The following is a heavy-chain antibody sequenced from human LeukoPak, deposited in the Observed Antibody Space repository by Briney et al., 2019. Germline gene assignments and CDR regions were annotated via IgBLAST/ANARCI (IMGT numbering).Heavy chain of an antibody. CDR2: ISYDGSNK. CDR3: ARVSAPYGSGSFDY. J-gene: IGHJ4*02. D-gene: IGHD3-10*01. Sequence: GGSLRLSCVASGFTLSSYAMHWVRQAPGKGLEWVAVISYDGSNKYYADSVKGRFTISRDNSKNTLYLQMNSLRAEDTAVYYCARVSAPYGSGSFDYWGQGTLVTVSS. CDR1: GFTLSSYA. V-gene: IGHV3-30-3*01.